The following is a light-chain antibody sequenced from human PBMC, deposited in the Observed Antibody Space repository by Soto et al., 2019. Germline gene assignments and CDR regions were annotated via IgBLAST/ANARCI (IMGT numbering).Light chain of an antibody. V-gene: IGKV3-15*01. CDR2: DAS. Sequence: EIVMTQSPATLSVSPGERATLSCRASLSVSRNLAWYQQKPGQAPRLLIFDASTRATGIPARFSGSGSGTEFTLTISGLQSEDFGVYYCQQYKSWRTFGQGTNVEIK. CDR1: LSVSRN. CDR3: QQYKSWRT. J-gene: IGKJ1*01.